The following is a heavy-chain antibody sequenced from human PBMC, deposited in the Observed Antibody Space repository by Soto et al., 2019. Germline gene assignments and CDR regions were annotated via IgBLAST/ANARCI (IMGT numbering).Heavy chain of an antibody. CDR2: ISYDGNDK. V-gene: IGHV3-30-3*01. D-gene: IGHD2-21*02. CDR1: GFPFSPYT. CDR3: ARGGGFCGADCYKGGIDY. J-gene: IGHJ4*02. Sequence: GGSLRLSCAASGFPFSPYTRHWVRQTPGKGLEWVAVISYDGNDKYYADSVKCRFTISRDNSKNTLYLQMNSLRGEDTALYYCARGGGFCGADCYKGGIDYWGQGTLVTVYS.